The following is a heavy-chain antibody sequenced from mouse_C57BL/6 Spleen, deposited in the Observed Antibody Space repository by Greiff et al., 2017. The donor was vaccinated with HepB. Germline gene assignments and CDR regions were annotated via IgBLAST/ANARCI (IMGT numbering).Heavy chain of an antibody. D-gene: IGHD1-1*01. V-gene: IGHV1-64*01. J-gene: IGHJ4*01. CDR1: GYTFTSYW. CDR2: IHPNSGST. CDR3: ARTYYGTYYSAMDY. Sequence: QVQLQQPGAALVKPGASVKLSCKASGYTFTSYWMHWVKQRPGQGLEWIGMIHPNSGSTNYNEKFKSKATLTVDKSSSTAYMQLSSLTSEDSAVYYCARTYYGTYYSAMDYWGQGTSVTVSS.